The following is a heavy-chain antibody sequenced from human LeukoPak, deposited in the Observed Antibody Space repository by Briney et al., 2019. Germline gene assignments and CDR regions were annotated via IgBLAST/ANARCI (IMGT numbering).Heavy chain of an antibody. J-gene: IGHJ4*02. D-gene: IGHD3-3*01. CDR3: ATSMSGYRYYFDY. Sequence: ASVKVSCKASGYTFTSYYMHWVRQAPGQGLEWMGIINPSGGSTSYAQKFQGRATMTRDTSTSTVYMELSSLRSEDTAVYYCATSMSGYRYYFDYWGQGTLVTVSS. V-gene: IGHV1-46*01. CDR1: GYTFTSYY. CDR2: INPSGGST.